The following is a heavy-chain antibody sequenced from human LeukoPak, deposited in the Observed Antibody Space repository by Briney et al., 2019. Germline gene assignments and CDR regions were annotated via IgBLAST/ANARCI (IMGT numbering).Heavy chain of an antibody. CDR1: GFTVSSNY. CDR2: IYSGGST. J-gene: IGHJ6*02. CDR3: ARRCSSTSCYDDYYYYGMDV. D-gene: IGHD2-2*01. Sequence: GGSLRLSCAASGFTVSSNYMSWVHQAPGKGLEWVSVIYSGGSTYYADSVKGRFTISRDNSKNTLYLQMNSLRAEDTAVYYCARRCSSTSCYDDYYYYGMDVWGQGTTVTVSS. V-gene: IGHV3-66*04.